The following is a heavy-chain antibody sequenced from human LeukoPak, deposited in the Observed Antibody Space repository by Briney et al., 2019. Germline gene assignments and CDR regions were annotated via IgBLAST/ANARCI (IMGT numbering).Heavy chain of an antibody. CDR3: ARVAYSSGLGY. CDR2: ISAYNGNT. D-gene: IGHD6-19*01. J-gene: IGHJ4*02. CDR1: GYTFTNFD. Sequence: ASVKVSCTASGYTFTNFDIGWVRQAPGQGLEWMGWISAYNGNTNYAQKFQGRVTMTTDTSTSTAYMELRSLRSDDTAVYYCARVAYSSGLGYWGQGTLVTVSS. V-gene: IGHV1-18*01.